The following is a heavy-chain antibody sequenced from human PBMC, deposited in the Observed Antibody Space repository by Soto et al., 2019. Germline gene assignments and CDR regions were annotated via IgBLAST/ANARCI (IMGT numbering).Heavy chain of an antibody. CDR2: ISSSSSYI. CDR1: GFTFSSYS. J-gene: IGHJ6*03. Sequence: GGSLRLSCAASGFTFSSYSMNWVRQAPGKGLEWVSSISSSSSYIYYADSVKGRFTISRDNAKNSLYLQMNSLRAEDTAVYYCARGIAARPGGLNYYLMDFSGKGSSVIVSS. CDR3: ARGIAARPGGLNYYLMDF. D-gene: IGHD6-6*01. V-gene: IGHV3-21*01.